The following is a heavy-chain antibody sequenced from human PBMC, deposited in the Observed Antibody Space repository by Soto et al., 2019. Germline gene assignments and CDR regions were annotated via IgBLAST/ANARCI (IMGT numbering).Heavy chain of an antibody. CDR2: IYYSGST. CDR1: GGSISSGDYY. J-gene: IGHJ5*02. CDR3: ARGGVATIYTGNNSFDP. Sequence: QVQLQESGPGLVKPSQTLSLTCTVSGGSISSGDYYWSWIRQPPGQGLEWIGYIYYSGSTYYNPSLKSRLTKSVVASKNHSPLNLSSVTAADSAINYCARGGVATIYTGNNSFDPWGQVALVTVS. D-gene: IGHD5-12*01. V-gene: IGHV4-30-4*01.